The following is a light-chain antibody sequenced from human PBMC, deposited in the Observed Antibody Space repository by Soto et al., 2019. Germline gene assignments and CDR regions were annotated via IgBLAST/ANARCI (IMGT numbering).Light chain of an antibody. V-gene: IGLV2-14*01. CDR1: SSDVGGSNY. CDR3: SSDTTSSTLGV. Sequence: QSVLTQPASVSGSPGQSITISCTGTSSDVGGSNYVSWFQQRPGKAPKLMIYEVSNRPSGVSNRFSGSKSGNTASLIISGLQAEDEADYFCSSDTTSSTLGVFGGGTQLTVL. CDR2: EVS. J-gene: IGLJ2*01.